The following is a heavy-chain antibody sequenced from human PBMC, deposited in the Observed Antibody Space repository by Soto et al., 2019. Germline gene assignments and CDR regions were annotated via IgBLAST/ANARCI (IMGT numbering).Heavy chain of an antibody. V-gene: IGHV1-69*13. Sequence: SVKVSCKASGGTFSSYTISWVRQAPGQGLEWMGGIIPIFGTANYAQKFQGRVTITADESTSTAYMELSSLRSEDTAVYYCARVNVRGVIISYYYGMDVWGTGTTVTSPQ. CDR3: ARVNVRGVIISYYYGMDV. D-gene: IGHD3-10*02. CDR2: IIPIFGTA. CDR1: GGTFSSYT. J-gene: IGHJ6*04.